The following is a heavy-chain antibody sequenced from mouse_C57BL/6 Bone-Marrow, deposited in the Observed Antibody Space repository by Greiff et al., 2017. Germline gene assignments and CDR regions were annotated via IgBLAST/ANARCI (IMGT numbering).Heavy chain of an antibody. Sequence: EVMLVESGAGLVKPGGSLKLSCAASGFTFSSYAMSWVRQTPEKRLEWVAYISSGGDYINYADTVKGRFTISRDNARNTLYLQMSSLKSEDTAMYYCTIYSIVYYAMDYWGQGTSVTVSS. D-gene: IGHD2-5*01. CDR3: TIYSIVYYAMDY. J-gene: IGHJ4*01. CDR1: GFTFSSYA. V-gene: IGHV5-9-1*02. CDR2: ISSGGDYI.